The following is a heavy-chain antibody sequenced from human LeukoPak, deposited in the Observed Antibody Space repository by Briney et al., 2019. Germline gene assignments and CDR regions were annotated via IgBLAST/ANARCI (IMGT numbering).Heavy chain of an antibody. V-gene: IGHV4-59*01. CDR2: IYYSGST. CDR3: ARESLEMATTFDY. J-gene: IGHJ4*02. D-gene: IGHD5-24*01. Sequence: SETLSLTCIVSGGSISNYYWSWIRQPPGKGLEWIGYIYYSGSTNYNPSLKSRVTISVDTSKNQFSLKLSSVTAADTAVYYCARESLEMATTFDYWGQGTLVTVSS. CDR1: GGSISNYY.